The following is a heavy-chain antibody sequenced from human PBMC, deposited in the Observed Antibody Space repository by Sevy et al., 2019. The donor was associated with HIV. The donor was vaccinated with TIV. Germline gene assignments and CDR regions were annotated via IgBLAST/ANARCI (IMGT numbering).Heavy chain of an antibody. V-gene: IGHV3-21*01. CDR1: GFTFSSYS. J-gene: IGHJ4*02. CDR3: ARDGVAYCGGDGYTFDY. D-gene: IGHD2-21*02. Sequence: GGSLRLSCAASGFTFSSYSMNWVRQAPGKGLEWVSSISSSSSYIYYADSVKGRFTISRDNAKNSLYLQMNSLRAEDKDAYYGARDGVAYCGGDGYTFDYWGQGTLVTVSS. CDR2: ISSSSSYI.